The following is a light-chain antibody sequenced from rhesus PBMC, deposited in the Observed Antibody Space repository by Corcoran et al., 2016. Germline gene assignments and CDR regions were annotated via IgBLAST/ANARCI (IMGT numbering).Light chain of an antibody. CDR1: QSVGSN. CDR3: QQYNNWRT. V-gene: IGKV3-24*04. J-gene: IGKJ1*01. CDR2: HAS. Sequence: ETVVTQSPATLSLSPGERATLSCRASQSVGSNLAWYQQQPGQAPKLVIYHASSRATGIPARFSGRGSETAFTLTISSLEPEDVGVYHCQQYNNWRTFGQGTKVEIK.